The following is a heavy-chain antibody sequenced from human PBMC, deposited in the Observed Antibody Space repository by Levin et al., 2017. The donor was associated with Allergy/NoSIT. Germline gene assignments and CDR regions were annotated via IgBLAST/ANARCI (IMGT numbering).Heavy chain of an antibody. CDR2: ISSSSSYI. D-gene: IGHD5-18*01. CDR1: GFTFSSYS. CDR3: ARDGDRGYSYGSSTNDAFDI. V-gene: IGHV3-21*01. J-gene: IGHJ3*02. Sequence: GESLKISCAASGFTFSSYSMNWVRQAPGKGLEWVSSISSSSSYIYYADSVKGRFTISRDNAKNSLYLQMNSLRAEDTAVYYCARDGDRGYSYGSSTNDAFDIWGQGTMVTVSS.